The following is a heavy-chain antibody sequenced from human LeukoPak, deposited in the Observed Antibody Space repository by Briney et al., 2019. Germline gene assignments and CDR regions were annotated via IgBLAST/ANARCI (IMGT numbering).Heavy chain of an antibody. Sequence: SETLSLTCSVSGDSIIGYYWGWIRQPPGKGLEWISNIYYTGNTYYNSSLKSRVTISLDTSKNQFSPKVISMTAADTAAYYCTKSDGYGLIRICGRGTMVTVSS. CDR2: IYYTGNT. D-gene: IGHD3-10*01. CDR1: GDSIIGYY. CDR3: TKSDGYGLIRI. J-gene: IGHJ3*02. V-gene: IGHV4-39*07.